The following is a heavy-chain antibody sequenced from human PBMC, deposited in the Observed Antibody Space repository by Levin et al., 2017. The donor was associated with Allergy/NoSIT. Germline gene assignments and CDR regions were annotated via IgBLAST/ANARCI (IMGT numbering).Heavy chain of an antibody. J-gene: IGHJ6*02. V-gene: IGHV5-51*01. CDR3: AKLAAAGLDYYYYGMDV. CDR2: IYPGDSDT. Sequence: GESLKISCKGSGYSFTSYWIGWVRQMPGKGLEWMGIIYPGDSDTRYSPSFQGQVTISADKSISTAYLQWSSLKASDTAMYYCAKLAAAGLDYYYYGMDVWGQGTTVTVSS. D-gene: IGHD6-13*01. CDR1: GYSFTSYW.